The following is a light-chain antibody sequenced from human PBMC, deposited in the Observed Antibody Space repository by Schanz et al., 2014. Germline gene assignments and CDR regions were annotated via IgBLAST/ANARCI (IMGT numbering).Light chain of an antibody. CDR3: SSYTTTTWRV. CDR2: DVS. Sequence: QSALTQPRSVSGSPGQSVTISCTGTSSDVGGYNSVSWFQQHPGRAPTLMIYDVSKRPSGVPDRFSGSKSGNTASLTVSGLQAEDEADYYCSSYTTTTWRVFGGGTKLTVL. V-gene: IGLV2-11*01. CDR1: SSDVGGYNS. J-gene: IGLJ3*02.